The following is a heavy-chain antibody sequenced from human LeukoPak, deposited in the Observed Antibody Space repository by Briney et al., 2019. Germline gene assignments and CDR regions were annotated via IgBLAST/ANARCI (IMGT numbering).Heavy chain of an antibody. J-gene: IGHJ5*02. Sequence: SETLSLTCTVSGGSISSSSYYWGWIRQPPGKGLEWIGSIYYSGSTYYNPSLKSRVTISVDTSKNQFSLKLSSVTAADTAVYYCAVGPRGWFDPWGQGTLVTVSS. CDR1: GGSISSSSYY. CDR3: AVGPRGWFDP. CDR2: IYYSGST. D-gene: IGHD2-2*01. V-gene: IGHV4-39*07.